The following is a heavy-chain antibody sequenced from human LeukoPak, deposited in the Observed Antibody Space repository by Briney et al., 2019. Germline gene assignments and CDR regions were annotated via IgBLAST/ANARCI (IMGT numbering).Heavy chain of an antibody. J-gene: IGHJ4*02. CDR1: GFTFSSYW. CDR2: IKQDGSEK. Sequence: GGSLRLSCAASGFTFSSYWMSWVRQAPGKGLEWVANIKQDGSEKYYVDSVKGRLTISRDNAKNSLYLQMNNLRAEDTAVYYCARGSSGWYGRDYFDYWGQGTLVTVSS. V-gene: IGHV3-7*01. CDR3: ARGSSGWYGRDYFDY. D-gene: IGHD6-19*01.